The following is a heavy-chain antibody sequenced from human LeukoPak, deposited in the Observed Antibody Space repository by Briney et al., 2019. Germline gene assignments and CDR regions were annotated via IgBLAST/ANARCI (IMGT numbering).Heavy chain of an antibody. D-gene: IGHD6-13*01. CDR2: IYYSGST. Sequence: SETLSLTCTVSGGSISSSSYYWGWIRQPPGKGLEWIGSIYYSGSTYYNPSLKTRLTISLDTSKNQFSLKLSSVTAADTAVYYCARDPSATYSSWSVGGWFDPWGQGTLVTVSS. CDR3: ARDPSATYSSWSVGGWFDP. V-gene: IGHV4-39*07. CDR1: GGSISSSSYY. J-gene: IGHJ5*02.